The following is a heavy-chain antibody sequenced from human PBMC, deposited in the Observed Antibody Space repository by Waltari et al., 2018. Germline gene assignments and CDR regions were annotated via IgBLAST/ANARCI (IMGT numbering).Heavy chain of an antibody. V-gene: IGHV3-15*01. CDR2: IKSKTDGGTI. CDR1: GFTLSNAW. J-gene: IGHJ4*02. D-gene: IGHD2-15*01. Sequence: EVQLVESGGGSVKPGGSLRLSCAASGFTLSNAWMSWVRQAPGKGLAWVGRIKSKTDGGTIDYAAPVKGRYAISTDDSKNTLYLQMNSLKDEDTAVYYCTSSLGYCSGGTCYSRWDFWGQGTLVTVSS. CDR3: TSSLGYCSGGTCYSRWDF.